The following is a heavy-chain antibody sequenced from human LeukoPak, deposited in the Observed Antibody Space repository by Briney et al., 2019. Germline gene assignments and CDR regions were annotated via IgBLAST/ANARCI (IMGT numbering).Heavy chain of an antibody. CDR1: GYTFTSYD. D-gene: IGHD3-16*01. V-gene: IGHV1-8*01. CDR3: ARDGGGSYYDPGY. CDR2: MNPHSGNT. Sequence: ASVKVSCKASGYTFTSYDINWVRQATGQGLEWMGWMNPHSGNTGYAQKFQGRVTMTRDTSISTAYMELSSLRYEDTAVYFCARDGGGSYYDPGYWGQGTLVTVSS. J-gene: IGHJ4*02.